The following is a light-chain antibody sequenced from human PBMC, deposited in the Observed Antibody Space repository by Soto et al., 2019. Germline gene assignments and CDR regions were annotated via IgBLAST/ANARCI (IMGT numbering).Light chain of an antibody. CDR3: QQYGTSPTWT. CDR2: GAS. Sequence: EFVLTQSPATLSLSPGERATLSCRASQSVSSSHLAWYQQKPGQAPRLLIYGASTRATGIPDRFSGSGSGTDFTLTISRLEPEDFAVYYCQQYGTSPTWTFGQGTKVDIK. J-gene: IGKJ1*01. CDR1: QSVSSSH. V-gene: IGKV3-20*01.